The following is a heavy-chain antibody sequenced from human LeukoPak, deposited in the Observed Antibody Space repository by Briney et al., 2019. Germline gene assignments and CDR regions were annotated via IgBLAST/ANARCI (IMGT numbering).Heavy chain of an antibody. CDR3: TTDTFGARDS. CDR2: INEDGSST. V-gene: IGHV3-74*01. J-gene: IGHJ4*02. CDR1: GFTFSNYA. Sequence: GGSLRLSCAASGFTFSNYAMIWVRQGPGKGLVWVSRINEDGSSTSYAESVRGRFTISRDNAKNTLYLQMNSLRAEDAAVYYCTTDTFGARDSWGQGTLVTVSS. D-gene: IGHD3-10*01.